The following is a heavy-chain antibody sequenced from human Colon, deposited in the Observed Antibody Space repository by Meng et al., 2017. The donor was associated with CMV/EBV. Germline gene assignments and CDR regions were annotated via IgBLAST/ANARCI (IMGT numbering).Heavy chain of an antibody. Sequence: GESLKISCTASGFTFSSSAMSWVRQVPGRGLEWVSAIGGSDKTTHYADSVKGRFTVSRDNSNNTVFLQLSSLRADDTALYYCAKASSNFPYYSMDVWGQGTPVTVSS. CDR3: AKASSNFPYYSMDV. J-gene: IGHJ6*02. V-gene: IGHV3-23*01. CDR1: GFTFSSSA. D-gene: IGHD4-11*01. CDR2: IGGSDKTT.